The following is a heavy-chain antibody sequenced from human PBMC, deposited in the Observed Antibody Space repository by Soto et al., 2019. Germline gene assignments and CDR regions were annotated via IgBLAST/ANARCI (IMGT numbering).Heavy chain of an antibody. Sequence: QLQLQESGPGLLKPSETLSLTCSVSGGSVSSSSYSWDWIRQPPGKGLEWIGNISYSGSTYYNPSXXXXXXXXXXXXXXXXXXXXXXXXXXDTAVYYCATLNSGWVAFDIWAQGSMVTVSS. D-gene: IGHD6-19*01. CDR1: GGSVSSSSYS. CDR3: ATLNSGWVAFDI. CDR2: ISYSGST. J-gene: IGHJ3*02. V-gene: IGHV4-39*01.